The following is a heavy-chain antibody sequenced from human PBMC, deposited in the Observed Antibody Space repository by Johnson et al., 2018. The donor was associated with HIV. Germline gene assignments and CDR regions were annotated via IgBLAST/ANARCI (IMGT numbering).Heavy chain of an antibody. J-gene: IGHJ3*02. Sequence: VQLVESGGGLVQPGGSLRLSCAASGFTFDDYAMHWVRQTPGKGLEWVSGISWDSGTIDYADSVKGRFTISRDNAKISLYLQMNSLSDDDTACYYCVKDMRWGQTYHNLRSGYLGAFDIWGQGTMVTVSS. D-gene: IGHD3-3*01. CDR2: ISWDSGTI. CDR3: VKDMRWGQTYHNLRSGYLGAFDI. V-gene: IGHV3-9*01. CDR1: GFTFDDYA.